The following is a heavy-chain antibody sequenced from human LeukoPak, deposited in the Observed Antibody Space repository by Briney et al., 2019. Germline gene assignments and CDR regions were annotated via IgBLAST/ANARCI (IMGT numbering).Heavy chain of an antibody. CDR3: ARDRARYYGILTGSPNWFDP. CDR2: IIPIFGTA. CDR1: GGTFSSYA. D-gene: IGHD3-9*01. J-gene: IGHJ5*02. V-gene: IGHV1-69*05. Sequence: SVKVSCKASGGTFSSYAISWVRQAPGQGLEWMGGIIPIFGTANYAQKFQGRVTITTDESTSTAYMELSSLRSEDTAVYYCARDRARYYGILTGSPNWFDPWGQGTLVTVSS.